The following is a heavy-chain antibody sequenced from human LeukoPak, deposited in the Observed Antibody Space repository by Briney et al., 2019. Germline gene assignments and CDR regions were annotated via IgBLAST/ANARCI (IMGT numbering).Heavy chain of an antibody. J-gene: IGHJ4*02. V-gene: IGHV4-30-4*01. CDR1: GGSISSGDYY. CDR3: ARGVVVAAIHDYYFDY. CDR2: IYYSGST. D-gene: IGHD2-15*01. Sequence: AWETLSLTCTVSGGSISSGDYYWSWIRQPPGKGLEWIGYIYYSGSTYYNPSLKSRVTISVDTSKNQFSLKLSSVTAADTAVYYCARGVVVAAIHDYYFDYWGQGTLVTVSS.